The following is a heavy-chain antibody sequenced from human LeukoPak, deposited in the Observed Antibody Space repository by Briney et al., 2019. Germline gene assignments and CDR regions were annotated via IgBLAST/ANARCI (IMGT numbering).Heavy chain of an antibody. CDR3: ARDRDSSGSDY. CDR1: GFTFDDYG. J-gene: IGHJ4*02. Sequence: GGSLRLSCAASGFTFDDYGMSWVRQAPGKGLEWVSGINWNGGSTGYADSMKGRFTISRDNAKNSLYLQMNSLRAEDTALYHCARDRDSSGSDYWGQGTLVTVSS. V-gene: IGHV3-20*01. CDR2: INWNGGST. D-gene: IGHD3-22*01.